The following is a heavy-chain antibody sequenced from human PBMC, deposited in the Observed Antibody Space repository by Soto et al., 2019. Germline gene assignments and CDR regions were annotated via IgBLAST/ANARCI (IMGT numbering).Heavy chain of an antibody. J-gene: IGHJ3*02. D-gene: IGHD5-12*01. CDR2: IIPIFGTA. Sequence: SVKVSCKASGGTFSSFAISWVRQAPGQGLEWMGGIIPIFGTANYAQKFQGRVTITADESTSTAYMELSSLRSEDTAVYYCARDLWYSGYVSGAFDIWGQGTMVTVSS. V-gene: IGHV1-69*13. CDR1: GGTFSSFA. CDR3: ARDLWYSGYVSGAFDI.